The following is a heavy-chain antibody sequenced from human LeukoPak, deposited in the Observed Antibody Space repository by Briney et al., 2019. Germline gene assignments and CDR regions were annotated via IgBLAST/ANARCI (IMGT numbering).Heavy chain of an antibody. V-gene: IGHV3-23*01. CDR1: GFTFSSYA. Sequence: GGSLRLSCAASGFTFSSYAMSWVRQAPGKGLEWVSAIRGGGDRTHYADSVKGRFTISRDNSKNTLYLQMNSLRAEDTAVYYCAKERGLYVDTAASDYWGQGSLVTVSS. CDR2: IRGGGDRT. D-gene: IGHD5-18*01. J-gene: IGHJ4*02. CDR3: AKERGLYVDTAASDY.